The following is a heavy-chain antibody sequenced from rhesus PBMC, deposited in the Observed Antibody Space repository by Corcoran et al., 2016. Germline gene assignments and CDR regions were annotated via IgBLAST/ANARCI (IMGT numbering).Heavy chain of an antibody. J-gene: IGHJ4*01. V-gene: IGHV1-111*01. Sequence: EVQLVQSGAEVKKPGASVQISCKASGYTFTDYYLHWARQAPGKGLEWMGRVDPEDGEADYAQKFQDRVTITRDTSTDTAYMELSSLRSEDTAVYYCATGVYSFDYWGQGVLVTVSS. D-gene: IGHD3-16*01. CDR2: VDPEDGEA. CDR3: ATGVYSFDY. CDR1: GYTFTDYY.